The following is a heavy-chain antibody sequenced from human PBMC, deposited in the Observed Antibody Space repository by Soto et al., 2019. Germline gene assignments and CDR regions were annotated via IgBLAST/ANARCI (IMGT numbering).Heavy chain of an antibody. Sequence: GGSLRLSCVTSGFTFSDFYMTWIRQAPEKGLEWLSYISPNSKYREYADSVKGRHTISRDNAKKSLYLEMKSLRGDDTAVYYCVRGGGGGQFDSWGQGTLATVSS. V-gene: IGHV3-11*06. CDR1: GFTFSDFY. CDR2: ISPNSKYR. CDR3: VRGGGGGQFDS. J-gene: IGHJ4*02. D-gene: IGHD2-21*01.